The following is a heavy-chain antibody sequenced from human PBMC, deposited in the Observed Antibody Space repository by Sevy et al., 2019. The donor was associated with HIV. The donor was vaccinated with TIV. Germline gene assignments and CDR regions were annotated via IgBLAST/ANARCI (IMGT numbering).Heavy chain of an antibody. V-gene: IGHV3-7*03. J-gene: IGHJ6*02. Sequence: GGSLRLSCGGSGFTFSSYWMSWVRQAPGKGLEWVANIKKDGSERYNVDSVKDRFTISRDNAKKSLYLQMNSLRTEDTAVYYCARDCSSSTCLWGLDVWGQGTTVTVSS. CDR1: GFTFSSYW. CDR2: IKKDGSER. CDR3: ARDCSSSTCLWGLDV. D-gene: IGHD2-2*01.